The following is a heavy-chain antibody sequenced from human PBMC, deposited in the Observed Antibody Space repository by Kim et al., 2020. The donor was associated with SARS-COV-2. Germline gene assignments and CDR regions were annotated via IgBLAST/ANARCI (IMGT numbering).Heavy chain of an antibody. CDR3: AREIVSYSGMDV. CDR2: ITYDGGNK. D-gene: IGHD1-26*01. J-gene: IGHJ6*02. Sequence: GGSLRLSCSASGFTFSDYAMHWVRQAPGKGLQCVAVITYDGGNKYYADSVKDRFTISRDNSKNTLYLQMNSLKAEDTAVYYCAREIVSYSGMDVWGQGTTVTVSS. CDR1: GFTFSDYA. V-gene: IGHV3-30-3*01.